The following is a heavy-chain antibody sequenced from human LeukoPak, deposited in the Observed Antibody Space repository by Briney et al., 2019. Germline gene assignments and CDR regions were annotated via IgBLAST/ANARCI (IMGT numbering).Heavy chain of an antibody. D-gene: IGHD3-10*01. CDR2: MHTSGST. J-gene: IGHJ6*03. CDR1: GGSFSGYY. V-gene: IGHV4-4*07. Sequence: PSETLSLTCAVYGGSFSGYYWSWIRQPAGKGLEWIGHMHTSGSTNYNPSLKSRVTLSVDTSKNQFSLKLNSVTAADTAVYYCTRDPGIMVRGSRRGYDGNYYYMDVWGKGTTVTISS. CDR3: TRDPGIMVRGSRRGYDGNYYYMDV.